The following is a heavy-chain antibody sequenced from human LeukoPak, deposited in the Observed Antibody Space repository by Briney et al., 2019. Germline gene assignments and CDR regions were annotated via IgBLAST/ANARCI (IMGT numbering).Heavy chain of an antibody. D-gene: IGHD6-13*01. Sequence: GGSLRLSCAASGFTFSSYWMSWVRQAPGKGLEWVANIKQDGSEKYYVDSVKGRFTISRDNAKNSLYLQMNSLRAEDTAVYYCARVERVAAAVNYYYYMDVWGKGTTVTISS. CDR1: GFTFSSYW. CDR3: ARVERVAAAVNYYYYMDV. V-gene: IGHV3-7*01. CDR2: IKQDGSEK. J-gene: IGHJ6*03.